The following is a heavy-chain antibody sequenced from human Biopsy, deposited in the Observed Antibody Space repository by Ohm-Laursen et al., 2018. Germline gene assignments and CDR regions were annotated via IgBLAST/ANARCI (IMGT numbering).Heavy chain of an antibody. V-gene: IGHV1-18*01. D-gene: IGHD3-16*02. CDR1: GGTLSKYA. Sequence: ASVKVSCKTFGGTLSKYAMNWVRQAPGQGLEWMGWIRPLNGDTKYGQKFQDRVTMTTDTSTSTVYMELTSLRSDDTAVYYCARGEVTFGELIVSLDSWGQGTLVTVSS. CDR2: IRPLNGDT. J-gene: IGHJ4*02. CDR3: ARGEVTFGELIVSLDS.